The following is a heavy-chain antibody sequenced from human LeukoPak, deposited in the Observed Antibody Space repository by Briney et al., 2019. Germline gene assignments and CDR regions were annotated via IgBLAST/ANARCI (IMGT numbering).Heavy chain of an antibody. Sequence: SETLSLTCTVSGGSISSYYWTWIRQPAGKGLEWIGSIYHSGSTYYNPSLKSRVTISVDTSKNQFSLKLSSVTAADTAVYYCARPGRYYDTTDFDYWGQGTLVTVSS. CDR1: GGSISSYY. CDR2: IYHSGST. J-gene: IGHJ4*02. D-gene: IGHD3-22*01. V-gene: IGHV4-59*08. CDR3: ARPGRYYDTTDFDY.